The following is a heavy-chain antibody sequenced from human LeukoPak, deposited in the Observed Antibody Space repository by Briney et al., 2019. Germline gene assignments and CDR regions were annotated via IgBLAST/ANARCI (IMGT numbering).Heavy chain of an antibody. CDR2: FDPEDGET. V-gene: IGHV1-24*01. CDR1: GYTLTELS. Sequence: ASVKVSCKVSGYTLTELSMHWVRQAPGKGLEWMGGFDPEDGETIYAQKFQGRVTMTEDTSTDTAYMELSSLRSEDTAVYYCTTGGPGIAAAGNYWGQATLVTVSS. D-gene: IGHD6-13*01. CDR3: TTGGPGIAAAGNY. J-gene: IGHJ4*02.